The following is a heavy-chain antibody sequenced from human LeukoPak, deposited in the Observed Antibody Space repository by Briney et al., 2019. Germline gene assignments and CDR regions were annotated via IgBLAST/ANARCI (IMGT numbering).Heavy chain of an antibody. CDR3: ARDSTVTTFRGCVDP. CDR2: INPSGGST. J-gene: IGHJ5*02. D-gene: IGHD4-17*01. CDR1: GYTFSNYY. Sequence: ASVKVSCKASGYTFSNYYVHWVRQAPGQGLEWMGVINPSGGSTNYAQKFQGRVTMDRDTSTSTVYMEMSSLRSEDTAVYYCARDSTVTTFRGCVDPWGQGTLVTVSS. V-gene: IGHV1-46*01.